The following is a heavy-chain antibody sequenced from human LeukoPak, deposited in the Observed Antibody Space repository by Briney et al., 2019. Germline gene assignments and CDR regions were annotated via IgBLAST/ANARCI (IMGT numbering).Heavy chain of an antibody. Sequence: TGGSLRLSCAASGFTFSSYAMSWVRQAPGKGLEWVSAISGSGGSTYYADSVKGRFTISRDNSKNTLYLQMNSLRAEDTAVYYCAKDKQYYYDSSGYANQYFDYWGQGTLVTVSS. CDR1: GFTFSSYA. J-gene: IGHJ4*02. CDR3: AKDKQYYYDSSGYANQYFDY. V-gene: IGHV3-23*01. D-gene: IGHD3-22*01. CDR2: ISGSGGST.